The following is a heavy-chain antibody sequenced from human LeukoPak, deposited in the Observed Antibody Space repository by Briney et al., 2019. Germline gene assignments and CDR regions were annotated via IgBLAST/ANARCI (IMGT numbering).Heavy chain of an antibody. D-gene: IGHD6-19*01. CDR2: VYYTGTT. Sequence: PSETLSLTCTVSRGSISSSTYYWGWIRQPPGKGLEWIGSVYYTGTTYYNPSLKSRVTVSVDTSKNQFSLKLSSVTAADTAVYYCASPTGYSSCWYFDYWGQGTLVTVSS. J-gene: IGHJ4*02. V-gene: IGHV4-39*01. CDR1: RGSISSSTYY. CDR3: ASPTGYSSCWYFDY.